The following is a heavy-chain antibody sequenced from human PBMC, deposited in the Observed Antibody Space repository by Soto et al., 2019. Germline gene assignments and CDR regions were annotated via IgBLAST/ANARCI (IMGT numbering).Heavy chain of an antibody. J-gene: IGHJ6*02. CDR3: AGRYLCGGDCYYYGRDV. V-gene: IGHV5-51*01. D-gene: IGHD2-21*01. CDR1: GYTFTDYW. CDR2: IYPGDSNT. Sequence: HGNSLNISCKGSGYTFTDYWIAWVRQMPGKGLEWMGVIYPGDSNTRYSPSFQGQVTISADKSISTAYLQWSSLKASDTAMYYCAGRYLCGGDCYYYGRDVWCHGPTVTV.